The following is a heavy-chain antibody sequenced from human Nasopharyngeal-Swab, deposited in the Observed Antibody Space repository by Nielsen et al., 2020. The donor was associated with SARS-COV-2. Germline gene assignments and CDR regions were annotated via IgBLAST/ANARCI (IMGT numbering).Heavy chain of an antibody. CDR2: IKEDGSEA. Sequence: GGSLRLSCAASGFTFSKFWMNWVRQAPGKGLEWVANIKEDGSEAHHVGSVRGRFTISRDNAENSLYLQMNSLRAEDTAVYYCAKDIRGYYDFSPWGLGTLVTVAS. CDR3: AKDIRGYYDFSP. D-gene: IGHD3-3*01. CDR1: GFTFSKFW. V-gene: IGHV3-7*03. J-gene: IGHJ5*02.